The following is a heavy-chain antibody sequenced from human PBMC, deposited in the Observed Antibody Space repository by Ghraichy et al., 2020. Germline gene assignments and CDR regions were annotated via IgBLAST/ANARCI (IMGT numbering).Heavy chain of an antibody. V-gene: IGHV4-34*01. CDR3: ARGQGVSLFDY. Sequence: SETLSLTCAVYGGSFSGYYWSWIRQPPGKGLEWIGEINHSGSTNYNPSLKSRVTISVDTSKDQFSLKLSSVTAADTAVYYCARGQGVSLFDYWGQGTLVTVSS. CDR1: GGSFSGYY. CDR2: INHSGST. D-gene: IGHD6-13*01. J-gene: IGHJ4*02.